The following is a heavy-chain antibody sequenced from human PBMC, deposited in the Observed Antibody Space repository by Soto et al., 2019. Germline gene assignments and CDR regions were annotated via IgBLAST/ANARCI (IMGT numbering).Heavy chain of an antibody. CDR2: ISSSSSYI. Sequence: GGSLRLSCAASGFTFSSYSMNWVRQAPGKGLEWVSSISSSSSYIYYADSVKGRFTISRDNAKNSLYLQMNSLRAEDTAVYYCARGPLYGERYFDYWGQGTLVTVSS. D-gene: IGHD4-17*01. J-gene: IGHJ4*02. CDR3: ARGPLYGERYFDY. V-gene: IGHV3-21*01. CDR1: GFTFSSYS.